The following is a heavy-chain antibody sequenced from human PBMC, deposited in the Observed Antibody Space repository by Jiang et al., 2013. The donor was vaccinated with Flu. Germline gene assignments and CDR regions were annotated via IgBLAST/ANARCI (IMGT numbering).Heavy chain of an antibody. Sequence: RLSCAASGLTLSSYAVNWVRQAPGKGLEWVSGISGSGDKTYYADSVKGRFTISRDNSKNTLDLRMNSLRAEDTAVYYCTSGTVTTPYYYYGLDVWGQGTTVTVSS. CDR1: GLTLSSYA. J-gene: IGHJ6*02. V-gene: IGHV3-23*01. CDR2: ISGSGDKT. D-gene: IGHD4-17*01. CDR3: TSGTVTTPYYYYGLDV.